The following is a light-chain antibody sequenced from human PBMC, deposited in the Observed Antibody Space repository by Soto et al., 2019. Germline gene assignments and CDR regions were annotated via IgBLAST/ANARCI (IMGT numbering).Light chain of an antibody. CDR2: KAS. J-gene: IGKJ1*01. V-gene: IGKV1-5*03. Sequence: LQMPQSPSTLSASVGDRVAITCRASQSIGIWLAWYQQKPGKAPRFLIYKASSLESGVPSRISRSGSGTEFTLTISSLQPDDFATYCCQQYNDYSWTFGQGTKVEIK. CDR3: QQYNDYSWT. CDR1: QSIGIW.